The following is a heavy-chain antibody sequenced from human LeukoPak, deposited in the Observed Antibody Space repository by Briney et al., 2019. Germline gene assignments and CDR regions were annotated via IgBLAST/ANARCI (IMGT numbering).Heavy chain of an antibody. V-gene: IGHV3-33*08. CDR2: IWNDGTNQ. CDR3: ARARVASTSYYFGMNV. J-gene: IGHJ6*02. Sequence: PGGSLRLSCAASGFTFSSYGMHWVRQAPGKGLEWVAVIWNDGTNQYYADSVKGRFTISRDNSKNTLYLQMNSLRAEDRAMYYCARARVASTSYYFGMNVWGQGTTVTVSS. CDR1: GFTFSSYG. D-gene: IGHD2-15*01.